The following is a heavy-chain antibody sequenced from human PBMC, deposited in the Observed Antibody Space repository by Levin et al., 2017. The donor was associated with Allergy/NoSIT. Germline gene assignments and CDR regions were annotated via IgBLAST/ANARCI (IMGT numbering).Heavy chain of an antibody. CDR1: GFTFSSYA. Sequence: GESLKISCAASGFTFSSYAMSWVRQAPGKGLEWVSAISGSGGSTYYADSVKGRFTISRDNSKNTLYLQMNSLRAEDTAVYYCAKDPNVDIVATLMFDPWGQGTLVTVSS. J-gene: IGHJ5*02. CDR2: ISGSGGST. CDR3: AKDPNVDIVATLMFDP. D-gene: IGHD5-12*01. V-gene: IGHV3-23*01.